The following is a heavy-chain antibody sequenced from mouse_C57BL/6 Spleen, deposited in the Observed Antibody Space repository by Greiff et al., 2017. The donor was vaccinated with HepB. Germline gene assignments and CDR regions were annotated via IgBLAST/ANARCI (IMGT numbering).Heavy chain of an antibody. J-gene: IGHJ2*01. Sequence: VQLQQSGPELVKPGASVKISCKASGYTFTDYYMNWVKQSHGKSLEWIGDINPNNGGTSYNQKFKGKATLTVDKSSSTAYMELRSLTSEDSAVYYCTRREICNEYDDFDYWGQGTTVTVSS. D-gene: IGHD2-4*01. CDR1: GYTFTDYY. CDR2: INPNNGGT. V-gene: IGHV1-26*01. CDR3: TRREICNEYDDFDY.